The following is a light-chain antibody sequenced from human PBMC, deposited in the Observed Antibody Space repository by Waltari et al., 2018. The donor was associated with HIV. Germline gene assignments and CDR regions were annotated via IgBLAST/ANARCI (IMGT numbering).Light chain of an antibody. Sequence: QSVLTQPPSASGTPGQRVTISCSGSSSNIGSNTVNWYQQLPGTAPKLLFYSNKQRPSGVPDRFCGSKSVTSASLAIIGLQSEYEADYYCAAWDDSLNEVFGGGTKLTVL. J-gene: IGLJ2*01. CDR3: AAWDDSLNEV. CDR1: SSNIGSNT. V-gene: IGLV1-44*01. CDR2: SNK.